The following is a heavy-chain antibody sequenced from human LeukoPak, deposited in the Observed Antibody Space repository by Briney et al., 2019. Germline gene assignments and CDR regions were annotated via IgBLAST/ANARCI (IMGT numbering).Heavy chain of an antibody. J-gene: IGHJ4*02. D-gene: IGHD1-26*01. CDR2: ISAYNGNT. Sequence: ASVKVSCKASGYTFTSYGISWVRQAPGQGLEWMGWISAYNGNTNYAQKPQGRVTMTTDTSTSTAYMELRSLRSDDTAVYYCARDLGRIVGAKGGDYWGQGTLVTVSS. V-gene: IGHV1-18*01. CDR1: GYTFTSYG. CDR3: ARDLGRIVGAKGGDY.